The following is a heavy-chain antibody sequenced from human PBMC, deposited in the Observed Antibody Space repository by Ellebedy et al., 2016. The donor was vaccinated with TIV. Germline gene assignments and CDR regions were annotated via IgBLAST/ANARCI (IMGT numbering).Heavy chain of an antibody. Sequence: SETLSLXXTVSGGSLNLYYWSWIRQTPGKGLEWIGYSHFIGNTKYNPSLESRVTMSVDTSKKQCSLHLSSVTAADTAVYFCARGSSTYSSFDTWGQGILVTVSS. CDR3: ARGSSTYSSFDT. V-gene: IGHV4-59*13. D-gene: IGHD5-18*01. CDR1: GGSLNLYY. CDR2: SHFIGNT. J-gene: IGHJ5*02.